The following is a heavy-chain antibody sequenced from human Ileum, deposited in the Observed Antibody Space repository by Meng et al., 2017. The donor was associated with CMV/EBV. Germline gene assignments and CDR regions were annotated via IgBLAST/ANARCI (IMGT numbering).Heavy chain of an antibody. Sequence: QVHLQESGPGLVKPSETLSLPCSVSTDSISNYYWSWIRQAPGKRLEWIGNIHYSGTTNYSPSLNSRVTISLDTSKNQFSLNLRSVTAADTAVYYCAADIASVWMFFWGQGTLVTVSS. D-gene: IGHD3-10*02. CDR1: TDSISNYY. J-gene: IGHJ4*02. CDR2: IHYSGTT. CDR3: AADIASVWMFF. V-gene: IGHV4-59*01.